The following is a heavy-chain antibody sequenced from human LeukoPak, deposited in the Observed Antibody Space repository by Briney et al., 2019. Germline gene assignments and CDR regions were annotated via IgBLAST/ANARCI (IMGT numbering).Heavy chain of an antibody. V-gene: IGHV4-39*01. CDR3: ARITMVRGNDY. CDR2: IYYSGNT. CDR1: GGSISSSSYY. D-gene: IGHD3-10*01. Sequence: PSETLSLTCTVSGGSISSSSYYWGWIRQPPGKGLEWIGTIYYSGNTYYNPSLKSRVAISVDTSKNQFSLKLSSVTAADTAVYYCARITMVRGNDYWGQGTLVTVSS. J-gene: IGHJ4*02.